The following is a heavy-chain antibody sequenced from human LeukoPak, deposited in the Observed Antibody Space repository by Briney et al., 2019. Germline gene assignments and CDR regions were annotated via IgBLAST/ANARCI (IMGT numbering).Heavy chain of an antibody. CDR1: GGTFISYA. D-gene: IGHD3-22*01. J-gene: IGHJ6*02. Sequence: ASVKVSCKASGGTFISYAISWVRQAPGQGLEWMGGIIPIFGTANYAQKFQGRVTITADESTSTAYMELSSLRSEDTAVYYCARDRYYYDSLLPDGMDVWGQGTTVTVSS. CDR2: IIPIFGTA. V-gene: IGHV1-69*13. CDR3: ARDRYYYDSLLPDGMDV.